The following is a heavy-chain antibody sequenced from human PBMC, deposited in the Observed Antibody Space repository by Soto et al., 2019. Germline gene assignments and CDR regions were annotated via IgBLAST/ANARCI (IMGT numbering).Heavy chain of an antibody. J-gene: IGHJ3*02. Sequence: GSLRLSWAASGFIFGEYAVSWFRQAPGKGLXXRALTRSKAYGGKTEYAAYVKRRFNIPRDDSKGIAYITMNSLKTEDTAVHYRASAIRYCSSTDCYFAFDIWGRGTLVTVSS. V-gene: IGHV3-49*03. CDR1: GFIFGEYA. CDR3: ASAIRYCSSTDCYFAFDI. CDR2: TRSKAYGGKT. D-gene: IGHD2-2*01.